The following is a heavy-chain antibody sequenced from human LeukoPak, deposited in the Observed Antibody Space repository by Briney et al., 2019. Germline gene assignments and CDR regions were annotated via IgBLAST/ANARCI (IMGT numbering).Heavy chain of an antibody. CDR3: ARQGSAYQLLYVWFVP. D-gene: IGHD2-2*02. CDR2: IYYSGST. J-gene: IGHJ5*02. Sequence: SETLSLTCIVSGGSISSSSYYWGWIRQPPGKGLVWIGSIYYSGSTYYNPSLKRRVTISVDTSKNQFSLKLSFVTAADAAEYYCARQGSAYQLLYVWFVPWGQGTLVTVSS. V-gene: IGHV4-39*01. CDR1: GGSISSSSYY.